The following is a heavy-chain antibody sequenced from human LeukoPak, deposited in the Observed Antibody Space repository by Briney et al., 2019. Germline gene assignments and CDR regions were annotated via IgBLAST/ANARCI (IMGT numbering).Heavy chain of an antibody. CDR3: ARVASSAGFWSGYLY. CDR2: IYYSGST. Sequence: SETLSLTCTVSGGSISSYYWSWIRQPPGKGLEWIGYIYYSGSTNYNPSLKSRVTISVDTSKNQFSLKLSSVTAADTAVYYCARVASSAGFWSGYLYWGQGTLVSVSS. J-gene: IGHJ4*02. V-gene: IGHV4-59*01. D-gene: IGHD3-3*01. CDR1: GGSISSYY.